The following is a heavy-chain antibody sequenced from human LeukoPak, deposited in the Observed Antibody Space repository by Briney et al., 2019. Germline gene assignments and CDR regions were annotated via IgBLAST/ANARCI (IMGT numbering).Heavy chain of an antibody. J-gene: IGHJ4*02. V-gene: IGHV1-8*01. CDR2: MNPNSGNT. D-gene: IGHD1-26*01. Sequence: ASVKVSCKASGYTFTSYDINWVRQATGQGLEWMGWMNPNSGNTGYAQKFQGRVTITADESTSTAYMELSSLRSEDTAVYYCARDSGGATIFDYWGQGTLVTVSS. CDR3: ARDSGGATIFDY. CDR1: GYTFTSYD.